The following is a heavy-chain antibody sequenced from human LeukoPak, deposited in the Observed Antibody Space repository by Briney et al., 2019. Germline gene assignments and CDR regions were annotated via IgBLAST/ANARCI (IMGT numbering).Heavy chain of an antibody. V-gene: IGHV4-59*12. CDR3: ARGQGGNYYLNYFDY. D-gene: IGHD1-26*01. CDR2: FYYSGST. J-gene: IGHJ4*02. CDR1: GGSFSTYY. Sequence: PSETLSLTCTVTGGSFSTYYWSWIRQPPGKGLEWIGHFYYSGSTNYNPSLRSRVTISVDTSRNQFSLRLASVTAADTAVYYCARGQGGNYYLNYFDYWGQGALVTVSS.